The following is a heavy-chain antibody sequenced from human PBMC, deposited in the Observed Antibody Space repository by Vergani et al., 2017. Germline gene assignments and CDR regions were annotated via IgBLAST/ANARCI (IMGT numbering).Heavy chain of an antibody. V-gene: IGHV3-23*01. CDR2: LSGSGGST. Sequence: EVQLLESGGGLVQPGGSLRLSCAASGFTFSSDAMSWVRQAPGKGLEWVSALSGSGGSTYYAESVKGRFTISRDNSKNTLYLQMNSLRAEDTAVYYCAKASPGITIFGWPLYWGQGTLVTVSS. CDR1: GFTFSSDA. D-gene: IGHD3-3*01. CDR3: AKASPGITIFGWPLY. J-gene: IGHJ1*01.